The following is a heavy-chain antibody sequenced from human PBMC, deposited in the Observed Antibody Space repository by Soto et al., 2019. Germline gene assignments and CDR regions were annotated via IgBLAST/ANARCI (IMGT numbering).Heavy chain of an antibody. V-gene: IGHV3-30*18. D-gene: IGHD3-22*01. Sequence: AXXXFXXSTYGMHWVXQAPGKGLEWVAVISHDGGNEYYADXVKGRFXIXXXXXXXXXXXXXNNVRAEDTAVYYCAKDPSSGYTRGYFDFWGXXTLVTVSS. CDR3: AKDPSSGYTRGYFDF. CDR1: XFXXSTYG. CDR2: ISHDGGNE. J-gene: IGHJ2*01.